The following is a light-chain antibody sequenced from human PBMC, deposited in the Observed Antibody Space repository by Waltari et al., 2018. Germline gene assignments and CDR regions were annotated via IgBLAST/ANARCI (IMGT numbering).Light chain of an antibody. CDR3: SSCSKGRNPAV. Sequence: QSVLTQPASVSGSPGQSIIISCTGTSSDVGSYNFVSWHQQHPGHAPKLIIFNVSNRPSGLSNRIYSSTTSNTDSLAMFGRQAEGKADFYSSSCSKGRNPAVFGGGTMLTVL. CDR2: NVS. V-gene: IGLV2-14*03. CDR1: SSDVGSYNF. J-gene: IGLJ2*01.